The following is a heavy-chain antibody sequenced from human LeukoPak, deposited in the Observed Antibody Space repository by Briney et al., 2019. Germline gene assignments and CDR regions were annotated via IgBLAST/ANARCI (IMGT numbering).Heavy chain of an antibody. CDR3: AKGGRGSWAGNTGD. CDR1: GFDFSSHG. J-gene: IGHJ4*02. V-gene: IGHV3-23*01. Sequence: GGSLRLSCAASGFDFSSHGMKWVRQAPGKGLEWVSTINFNGGRTYYADSVKGRFSVSRDNSKNTLYLQMNSLRVEDTAVYYCAKGGRGSWAGNTGDWGQGTLVSVSS. D-gene: IGHD3-10*01. CDR2: INFNGGRT.